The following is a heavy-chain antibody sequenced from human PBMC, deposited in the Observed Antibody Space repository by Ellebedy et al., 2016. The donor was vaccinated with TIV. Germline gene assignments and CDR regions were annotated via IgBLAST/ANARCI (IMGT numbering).Heavy chain of an antibody. J-gene: IGHJ6*02. V-gene: IGHV4-59*01. CDR1: GGSIGYFY. Sequence: SETLSLTXTVSGGSIGYFYWGWIREPPGKGLEWIGFVQNSGTTYYSPSLQSRVTISIDTSKNLFSLKLTSVSAADTAMYYCARGSYSYGMDVWGQGTTVTVSS. CDR3: ARGSYSYGMDV. CDR2: VQNSGTT.